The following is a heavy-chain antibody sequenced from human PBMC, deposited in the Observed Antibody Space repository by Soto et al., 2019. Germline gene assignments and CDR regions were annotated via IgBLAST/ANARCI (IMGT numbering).Heavy chain of an antibody. V-gene: IGHV1-18*04. CDR1: GYIFSDYG. J-gene: IGHJ4*02. CDR3: AKRTSGTTWGESDY. CDR2: ISGYSGNA. D-gene: IGHD4-17*01. Sequence: QVQVMQSGAEVKKPGDSVKVSCKTSGYIFSDYGINWVRQAPGQGLEWRGWISGYSGNANLAQKVQRRVTMTTDKSTRTAYMELRRLRSDDTAVYYCAKRTSGTTWGESDYWGQGTLVTVSS.